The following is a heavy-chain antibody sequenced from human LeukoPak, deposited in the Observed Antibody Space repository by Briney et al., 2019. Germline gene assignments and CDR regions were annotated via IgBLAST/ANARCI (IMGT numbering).Heavy chain of an antibody. CDR1: AGTISNYY. CDR3: ARTPIYYYDNSGYYN. V-gene: IGHV4-4*07. Sequence: SETLSLTCTVSAGTISNYYWSWIRQPPGKGLEWIGLIYSSGSTNYNPSLKSRVTMSVDTSKNQFSLKLSSVTAADTAVYYCARTPIYYYDNSGYYNWGQGTVVAFS. D-gene: IGHD3-22*01. CDR2: IYSSGST. J-gene: IGHJ4*02.